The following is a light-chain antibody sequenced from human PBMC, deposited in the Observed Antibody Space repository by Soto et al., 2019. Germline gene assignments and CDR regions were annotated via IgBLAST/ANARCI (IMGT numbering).Light chain of an antibody. CDR2: DAS. CDR1: QSVSSY. J-gene: IGKJ3*01. Sequence: EIVLTQSPATLSLSPGERAILSCRASQSVSSYFAWYQQKPGQAPRLLIYDASNRAAGIPARFSGSGSGTDFTLTISSQEPEDFAVSYCQRRSKWPPLFAFCPGTKVDIK. CDR3: QRRSKWPPLFA. V-gene: IGKV3-11*01.